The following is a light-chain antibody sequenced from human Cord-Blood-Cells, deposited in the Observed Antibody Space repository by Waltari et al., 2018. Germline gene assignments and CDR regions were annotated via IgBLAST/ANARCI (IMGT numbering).Light chain of an antibody. J-gene: IGLJ2*01. CDR2: DVS. Sequence: QSALTQPASVSGSPGQSITISCTGTSSDVGGYNYVSWYQQHPGKAPKRMLYDVSNRPSGVSNLFSGSKSGNTASLTISWVQAEDEADYYFSSYTSSSTLVFGGGAKLTVL. CDR3: SSYTSSSTLV. CDR1: SSDVGGYNY. V-gene: IGLV2-14*01.